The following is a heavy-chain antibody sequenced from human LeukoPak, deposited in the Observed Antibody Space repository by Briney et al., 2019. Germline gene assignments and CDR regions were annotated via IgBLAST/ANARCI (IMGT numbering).Heavy chain of an antibody. J-gene: IGHJ1*01. CDR1: GFTFSSYA. Sequence: PGGSLRLSCAASGFTFSSYAMSWVRQAPGKGLEWVSAISGSGGSTYYADSVKGRFTISRDNSKNTLYLQMNSLRAEDTAVYYCAKDLVYYGSGIFEYFQHWGQGTLVTVSS. CDR2: ISGSGGST. V-gene: IGHV3-23*01. D-gene: IGHD3-10*01. CDR3: AKDLVYYGSGIFEYFQH.